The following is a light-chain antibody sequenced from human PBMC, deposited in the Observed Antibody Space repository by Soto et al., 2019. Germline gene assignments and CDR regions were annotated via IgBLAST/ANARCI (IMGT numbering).Light chain of an antibody. CDR3: CSYTSTYV. Sequence: QSALTQPASVSGSPGQSITISCTGTSHDIGGYKYVSWYQQHPGKAPKLMIYEVSNRPSGVSNRFSGSKSDNTASLTISGLQAEDEADYYCCSYTSTYVFGIGTKVTVL. V-gene: IGLV2-14*01. CDR2: EVS. CDR1: SHDIGGYKY. J-gene: IGLJ1*01.